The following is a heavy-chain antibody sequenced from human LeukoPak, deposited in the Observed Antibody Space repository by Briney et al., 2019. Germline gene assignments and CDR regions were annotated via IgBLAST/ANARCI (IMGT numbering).Heavy chain of an antibody. D-gene: IGHD3-3*01. V-gene: IGHV3-23*01. CDR2: ISGSGGST. J-gene: IGHJ4*02. CDR3: VYDFWSGYYWAGFDY. CDR1: XFTXSSXA. Sequence: XLXCAASXFTXSSXAMSWVRQAPGXGLEWVSAISGSGGSTYYADSVKGRFTISRDNSKNTLYLQMNSLRAEDTAVYYCVYDFWSGYYWAGFDYWGQGTLVTVSS.